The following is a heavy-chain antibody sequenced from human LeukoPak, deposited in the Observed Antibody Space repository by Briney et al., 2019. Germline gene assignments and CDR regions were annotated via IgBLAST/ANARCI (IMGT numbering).Heavy chain of an antibody. V-gene: IGHV4-59*01. D-gene: IGHD7-27*01. CDR2: IYYTGST. Sequence: SETLSLTCTLSGVSISTYYWSWVRQPPGKGLEWIGYIYYTGSTDYNPSLKSRVTMSVDTSKNQFSLKLSSVTAADTAVYYCASRKLGNDYWGQGTLVTVSS. CDR3: ASRKLGNDY. CDR1: GVSISTYY. J-gene: IGHJ4*02.